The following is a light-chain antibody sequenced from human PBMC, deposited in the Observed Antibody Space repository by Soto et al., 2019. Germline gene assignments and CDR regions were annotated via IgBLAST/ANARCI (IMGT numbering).Light chain of an antibody. CDR3: CSYAGTYTPVV. CDR2: DVS. J-gene: IGLJ2*01. CDR1: SSDVGGYNY. V-gene: IGLV2-11*01. Sequence: QSFLTQPRSVSGSPGQSVTISCAGTSSDVGGYNYVSWYQQYPGKAPKLMISDVSKRPSGVPDRFSGSKSGNTASLTISGLQAEDEADYYCCSYAGTYTPVVFGGGTKLTVL.